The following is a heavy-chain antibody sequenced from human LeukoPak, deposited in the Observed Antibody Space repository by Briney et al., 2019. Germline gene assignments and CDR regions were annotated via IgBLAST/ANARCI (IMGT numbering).Heavy chain of an antibody. CDR2: IIHSGGT. Sequence: SETLSLTYAVSGGSFNGYSYTWIRQPPGKGLEWIGEIIHSGGTSYNPSLKSRLTISVDTSRKQFSLKLTSVTAADTPLYFCARGPLAFRRVAGIFSWGRGTQVTVSS. D-gene: IGHD6-19*01. CDR1: GGSFNGYS. V-gene: IGHV4-34*01. J-gene: IGHJ5*02. CDR3: ARGPLAFRRVAGIFS.